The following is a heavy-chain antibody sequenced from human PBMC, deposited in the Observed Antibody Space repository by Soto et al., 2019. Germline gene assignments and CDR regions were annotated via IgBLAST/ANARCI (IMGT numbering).Heavy chain of an antibody. CDR3: AKRGYYSLLDI. CDR1: GFPFSSYA. CDR2: ISGSGGRT. Sequence: EMQLLESGGGLVQPGGSLRLSCVASGFPFSSYAMSWVRQTPGKGLEWVSGISGSGGRTYYADSVKGRFTISRDNSNNTLSLQMHILRVEDMAVYFCAKRGYYSLLDICGQGTVVTVSA. D-gene: IGHD3-16*01. J-gene: IGHJ3*02. V-gene: IGHV3-23*01.